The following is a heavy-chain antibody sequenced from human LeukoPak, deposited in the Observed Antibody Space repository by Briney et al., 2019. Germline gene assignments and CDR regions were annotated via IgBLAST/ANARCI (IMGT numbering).Heavy chain of an antibody. CDR3: ARALGGYYGMDV. V-gene: IGHV3-53*01. CDR2: IYSGGST. D-gene: IGHD3-16*01. CDR1: GFTVSSNY. Sequence: GGSLRLSCAASGFTVSSNYMSWVRQAPGKGLEWVSVIYSGGSTYYADSVKGRFTISRDNSKNTLYLQMNSLRAEDTAVYYCARALGGYYGMDVWGQGTSVTVSS. J-gene: IGHJ6*02.